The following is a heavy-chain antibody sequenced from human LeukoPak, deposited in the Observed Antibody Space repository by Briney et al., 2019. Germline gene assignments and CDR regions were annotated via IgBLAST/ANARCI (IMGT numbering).Heavy chain of an antibody. D-gene: IGHD2-15*01. CDR2: IIPIFGTA. V-gene: IGHV1-69*06. Sequence: SVKVSCKASGGTFSSYAISWVRQAPGQGLEGMGGIIPIFGTANYAQKFQGRVTITADKSTSTAYMELSSLRSEDTAVYYCARGPLGAGYCSGGSCYSRFDPWGQGTLVTVSS. J-gene: IGHJ5*02. CDR1: GGTFSSYA. CDR3: ARGPLGAGYCSGGSCYSRFDP.